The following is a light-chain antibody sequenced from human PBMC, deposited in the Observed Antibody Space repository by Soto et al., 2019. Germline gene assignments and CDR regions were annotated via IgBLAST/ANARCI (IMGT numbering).Light chain of an antibody. CDR1: SSDVGGYNY. CDR3: CSYAGSYHVV. J-gene: IGLJ2*01. Sequence: QSALTQPRSVSGSPGQSVTISCTGTSSDVGGYNYVSWNQQHPGKAPKLMIYDVSKRPSGVPDRFSGSKSGNTASLTISGLQAEDEADYYCCSYAGSYHVVFGGGTKLTVL. V-gene: IGLV2-11*01. CDR2: DVS.